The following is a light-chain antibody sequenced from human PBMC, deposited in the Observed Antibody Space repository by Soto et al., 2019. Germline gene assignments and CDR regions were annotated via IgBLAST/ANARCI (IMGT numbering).Light chain of an antibody. CDR2: DVF. J-gene: IGLJ3*02. CDR1: SSDIGAYNY. Sequence: QSALTQPASVSGSPGQSITISCTGTSSDIGAYNYVSWFQQHPGKAPKLMIYDVFNRPSGVSNRFSGSKSGNTASLTITGLQAEDEADYYCNSFTTSSTRVFGGGTKLTVL. CDR3: NSFTTSSTRV. V-gene: IGLV2-14*01.